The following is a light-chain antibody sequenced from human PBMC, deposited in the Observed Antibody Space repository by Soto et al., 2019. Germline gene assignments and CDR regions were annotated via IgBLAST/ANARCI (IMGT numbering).Light chain of an antibody. CDR3: QPYSTYPWT. J-gene: IGKJ1*01. Sequence: DIQMTQSPSTLSASVGDRVTITCRASQSISSWLAWYQQKPGKAPKVLIFDASSLESGVPSRFSGSGSATEFPLTISSLQPDDFAPYYCQPYSTYPWTFGQGTKVEIK. CDR1: QSISSW. V-gene: IGKV1-5*01. CDR2: DAS.